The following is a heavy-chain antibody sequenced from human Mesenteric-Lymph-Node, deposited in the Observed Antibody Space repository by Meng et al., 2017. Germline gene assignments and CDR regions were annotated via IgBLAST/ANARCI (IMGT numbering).Heavy chain of an antibody. CDR3: ARAFGSGRSRFDY. V-gene: IGHV3-30*04. CDR1: GFTFSSYA. D-gene: IGHD3-10*01. J-gene: IGHJ4*02. CDR2: ISYDGSNK. Sequence: GESLKISCAASGFTFSSYAMHWVRQAPGKGLEWVAVISYDGSNKYYADSVKGRFTISRDNSKNTLYLQMNSLRAEDTAVYYCARAFGSGRSRFDYWGQGTLVTVSS.